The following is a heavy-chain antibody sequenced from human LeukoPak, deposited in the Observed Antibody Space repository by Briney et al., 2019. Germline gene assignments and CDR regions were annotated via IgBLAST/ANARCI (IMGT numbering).Heavy chain of an antibody. CDR1: GFTVSSNY. CDR3: ARDGRPTYYYDSSVPYYYGMDV. CDR2: IYSGGST. J-gene: IGHJ6*02. D-gene: IGHD3-22*01. Sequence: PGGSLRLSCAASGFTVSSNYMSWVRQAPGKGLEWVSVIYSGGSTYYADSVKGRFTISRDNAKNSLYLQMNSLRAEDTAVYYCARDGRPTYYYDSSVPYYYGMDVWGQGTTVTVSS. V-gene: IGHV3-53*01.